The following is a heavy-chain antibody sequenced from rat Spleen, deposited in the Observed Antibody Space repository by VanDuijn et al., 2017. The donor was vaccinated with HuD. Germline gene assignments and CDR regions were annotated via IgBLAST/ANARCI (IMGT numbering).Heavy chain of an antibody. V-gene: IGHV5-29*01. J-gene: IGHJ1*01. D-gene: IGHD2-2*01. Sequence: EVQLVESNGGLVQPGRSLKLSCAASGFTFNDHFMAWVRQAPTKGLDWVATISSDGSATYYRDSVKGRFTISRDNAKNTLFLQMDNLRSEDTATYYCARAGYLRDWYFDFWGPGTMVTVSS. CDR1: GFTFNDHF. CDR3: ARAGYLRDWYFDF. CDR2: ISSDGSAT.